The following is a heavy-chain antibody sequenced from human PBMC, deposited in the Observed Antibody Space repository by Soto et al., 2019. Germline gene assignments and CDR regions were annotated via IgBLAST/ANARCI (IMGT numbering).Heavy chain of an antibody. CDR1: GGTFSNYA. CDR3: AKDGGADGYFGNWLDP. J-gene: IGHJ5*02. Sequence: QVHLVQSGAEVKKPGSSVNVSCKASGGTFSNYAITWVRQAPGQGLEWVGRIIPIFGTPNVAQKFQGRVTLTADESTTTAYMELSGLRSDDTAVYYCAKDGGADGYFGNWLDPWGQGTLVTVSS. CDR2: IIPIFGTP. V-gene: IGHV1-69*15. D-gene: IGHD5-12*01.